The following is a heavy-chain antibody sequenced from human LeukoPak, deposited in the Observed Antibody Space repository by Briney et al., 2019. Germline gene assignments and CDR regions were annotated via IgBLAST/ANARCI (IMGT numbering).Heavy chain of an antibody. CDR3: ARGGTFVSDY. CDR2: INQDGSEK. D-gene: IGHD1-1*01. CDR1: GFTFSRSW. V-gene: IGHV3-7*01. Sequence: GGSPRLSYAASGFTFSRSWMSWVRQAPGKGLEWVANINQDGSEKYYVDSMKGRFTVSRDNARNSLYLQMDSLRAEDTAVYYCARGGTFVSDYWGQGTLVTVSS. J-gene: IGHJ4*02.